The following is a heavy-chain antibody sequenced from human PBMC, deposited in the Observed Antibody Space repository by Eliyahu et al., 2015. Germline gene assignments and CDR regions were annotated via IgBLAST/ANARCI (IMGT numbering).Heavy chain of an antibody. CDR3: ARDLLWGSLSHLDY. CDR2: ISTSTNYI. V-gene: IGHV3-21*06. D-gene: IGHD3-16*01. CDR1: GFIFSSYA. Sequence: EVQLVESGGGLVKPGGSLXLSXAASGFIFSSYAMNWVRQAPGKGLEWVATISTSTNYIYYAESVKGRFSISRDNSKNSLYLQMNSLRGEDTAVYYCARDLLWGSLSHLDYWGQGTVVTVSS. J-gene: IGHJ4*02.